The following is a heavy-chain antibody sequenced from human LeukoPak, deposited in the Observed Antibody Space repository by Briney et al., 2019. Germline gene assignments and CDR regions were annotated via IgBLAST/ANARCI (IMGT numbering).Heavy chain of an antibody. Sequence: GGSLRLSCAASGFTFSSYGMSWVRQAPGKGLEWVSAISGSGGSTYYADSVKGRFTISRDNSKNTLYLQMNSLRAEDTAVYYCAKDHYSSNWPFDMDVWGKGTTVTISS. J-gene: IGHJ6*03. CDR3: AKDHYSSNWPFDMDV. V-gene: IGHV3-23*01. CDR1: GFTFSSYG. CDR2: ISGSGGST. D-gene: IGHD6-13*01.